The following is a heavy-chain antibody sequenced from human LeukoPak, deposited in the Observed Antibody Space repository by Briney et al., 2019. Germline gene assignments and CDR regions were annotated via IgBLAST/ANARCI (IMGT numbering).Heavy chain of an antibody. J-gene: IGHJ4*02. CDR3: ARVRGSGSYYLIDY. D-gene: IGHD3-10*01. CDR2: IWYDGSNK. Sequence: GGSLRLSCAASGFTFSSYGMHWVRQAPGKGLEWGAVIWYDGSNKYYAESVKGRFTISRENSQNTLYLQMNSLRAEDTAVYYCARVRGSGSYYLIDYWCQGTLVTVSS. V-gene: IGHV3-33*01. CDR1: GFTFSSYG.